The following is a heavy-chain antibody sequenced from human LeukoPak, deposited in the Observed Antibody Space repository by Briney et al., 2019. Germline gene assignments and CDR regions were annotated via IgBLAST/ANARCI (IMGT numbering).Heavy chain of an antibody. CDR2: IYYSGST. D-gene: IGHD4/OR15-4a*01. CDR1: GGSISSGDYY. V-gene: IGHV4-30-4*01. Sequence: PSETLSLTCTVSGGSISSGDYYWSWIRQPPGKGLEWIGYIYYSGSTYYNPSLKSRVTISVATSKNQFSLKLSSVTAADTAVYYCQRGAGEDYFDYWGQGTLVTVSS. J-gene: IGHJ4*02. CDR3: QRGAGEDYFDY.